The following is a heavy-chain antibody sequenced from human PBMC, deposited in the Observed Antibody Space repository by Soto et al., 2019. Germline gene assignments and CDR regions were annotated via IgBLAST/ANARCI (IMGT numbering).Heavy chain of an antibody. CDR3: ARRIARSSLVTLDV. Sequence: GGSLCLSCPASASTFSRFIMHWVSPAPGKGLEWIATINSTNTNIYYADSVRGRFTITRDNPKNSLYLQLNSLRAEDMAVYYCARRIARSSLVTLDVWGQGTMVTVSS. V-gene: IGHV3-21*01. CDR1: ASTFSRFI. J-gene: IGHJ3*01. CDR2: INSTNTNI. D-gene: IGHD6-6*01.